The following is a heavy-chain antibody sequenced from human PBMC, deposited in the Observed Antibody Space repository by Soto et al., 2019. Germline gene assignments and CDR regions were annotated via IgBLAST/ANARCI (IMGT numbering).Heavy chain of an antibody. CDR3: ARGGDWQFDY. V-gene: IGHV4-4*02. CDR1: GDSISSDKW. CDR2: IHHSGRT. J-gene: IGHJ4*02. Sequence: QVQLQESGPGLVKPSGTLSLTCAVSGDSISSDKWWSWVRQPPGKGLEPIGEIHHSGRTNYNPSLKSRVTILVEKATNQVSLELSSRTAAETAVYYCARGGDWQFDYWGQGTLVTVSS. D-gene: IGHD2-21*02.